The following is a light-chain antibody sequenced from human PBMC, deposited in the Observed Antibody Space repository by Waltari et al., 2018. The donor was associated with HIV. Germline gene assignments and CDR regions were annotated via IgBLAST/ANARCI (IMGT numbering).Light chain of an antibody. CDR1: SSESGGHNQ. V-gene: IGLV2-14*01. Sequence: QSVQTQPAPASGSTGQSITLCCTGTSSESGGHNQVSWYQQHPGKAPKLMIYEVSNRPSVVSNRFSGSKSGNSASLTISGLQPEDEADYYCGSYTTSSTPYVFGTGTKVTVL. CDR2: EVS. CDR3: GSYTTSSTPYV. J-gene: IGLJ1*01.